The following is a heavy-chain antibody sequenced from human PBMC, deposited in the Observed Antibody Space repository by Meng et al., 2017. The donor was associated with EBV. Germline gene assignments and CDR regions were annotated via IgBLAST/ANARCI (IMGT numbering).Heavy chain of an antibody. CDR3: AHRRDEYSSSWYGWFDP. CDR2: IYWDDDK. Sequence: QINLKESCPTLLKPTPTLTLTCTFSGFSLSTSGVGVGWIRQPPGKALEWLALIYWDDDKRYSPSLKSRLTITKDTSKNQVVLTMTNMDPVDTATYYCAHRRDEYSSSWYGWFDPWGQGTLVTVSS. D-gene: IGHD6-13*01. J-gene: IGHJ5*02. CDR1: GFSLSTSGVG. V-gene: IGHV2-5*02.